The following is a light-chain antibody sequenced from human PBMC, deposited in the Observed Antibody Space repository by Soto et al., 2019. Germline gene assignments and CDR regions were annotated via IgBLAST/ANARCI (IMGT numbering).Light chain of an antibody. Sequence: QSALTQPRSVSGSPGQSVTISCTGATTDVGGYRYVSWYQQHPGKAPKLMIYDVEKRPSGVPDRFSGSKSGNTASLTISGLQAEDEADYYCSSYTSTNTPYVFGTGTKVTVL. CDR2: DVE. CDR1: TTDVGGYRY. V-gene: IGLV2-11*01. CDR3: SSYTSTNTPYV. J-gene: IGLJ1*01.